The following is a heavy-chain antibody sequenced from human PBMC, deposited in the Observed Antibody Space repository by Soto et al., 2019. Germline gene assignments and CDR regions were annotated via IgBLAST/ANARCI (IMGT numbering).Heavy chain of an antibody. CDR2: ISDSGST. Sequence: EVQLVESGGALVQPGGSLRLSCAASGFTFSNHAMNWVRQAPGKGLEWVSTISDSGSTYYACSVQGRFTISRDNSMNTLSLQMSRLGAGDTAISHCARVPGGHYCTSTSCLYFCYRWGKGTLVSVSS. J-gene: IGHJ5*02. V-gene: IGHV3-23*04. D-gene: IGHD2-2*01. CDR3: ARVPGGHYCTSTSCLYFCYR. CDR1: GFTFSNHA.